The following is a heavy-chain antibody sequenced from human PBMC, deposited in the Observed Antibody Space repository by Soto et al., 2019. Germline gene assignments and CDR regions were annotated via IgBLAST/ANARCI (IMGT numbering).Heavy chain of an antibody. CDR1: GDPIGRGGYY. J-gene: IGHJ4*02. Sequence: PYEPLSLPGTVSGDPIGRGGYYWTWIRQHPGKGLEWIAYIYTTGSTYYNPSLKSRVGISVDTSKNQFSLKLSSVTAADTAVYYCARGIPVSGSFDYWGQGTLVTVSS. D-gene: IGHD6-19*01. CDR2: IYTTGST. V-gene: IGHV4-31*03. CDR3: ARGIPVSGSFDY.